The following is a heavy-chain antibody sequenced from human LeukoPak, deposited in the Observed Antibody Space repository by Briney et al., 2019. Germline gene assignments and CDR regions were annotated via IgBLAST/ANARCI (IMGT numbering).Heavy chain of an antibody. CDR3: ARRSLWSGYFKRQRGNWFDP. V-gene: IGHV3-21*01. CDR2: ISSSSSYI. Sequence: GGSLRLSCAASGFTFSSYSMNWVRQAPGKGLEWVSSISSSSSYIYYADSVKGRFTISRDNAKNSLYLQMNSLRAGDTAVYYCARRSLWSGYFKRQRGNWFDPWGQGTLVTVSS. J-gene: IGHJ5*02. D-gene: IGHD3-3*01. CDR1: GFTFSSYS.